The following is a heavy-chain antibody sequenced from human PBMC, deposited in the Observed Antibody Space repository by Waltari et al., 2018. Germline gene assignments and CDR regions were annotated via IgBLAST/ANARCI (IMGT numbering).Heavy chain of an antibody. D-gene: IGHD1-1*01. V-gene: IGHV3-74*01. CDR2: IKGDGSLT. CDR1: GFIFSSYW. CDR3: VRDASWNIDY. J-gene: IGHJ4*02. Sequence: VQLVESGGGLVQPGGSLRLSCAASGFIFSSYWMHWVRQVPGKGLVGISCIKGDGSLTDDADPVRGRVTMSRDNAKTTLYLQMNSLGAEDTAVYFCVRDASWNIDYWGQGTLVTVSS.